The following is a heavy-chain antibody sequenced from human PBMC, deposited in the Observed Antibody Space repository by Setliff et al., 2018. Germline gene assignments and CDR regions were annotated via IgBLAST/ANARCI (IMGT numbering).Heavy chain of an antibody. CDR1: GDSLSSSY. D-gene: IGHD3-3*01. V-gene: IGHV4-59*08. CDR3: ARRVLECGRTACPLGGSYNWFDP. J-gene: IGHJ5*02. CDR2: FSYGVST. Sequence: LSLTCTVSGDSLSSSYWSWIRQPPGKGLEWIGRFSYGVSTIYNPSLESRVTFSVDTSKNQFSLKLTSVTAADTAVYYCARRVLECGRTACPLGGSYNWFDPWGQGIGVTVS.